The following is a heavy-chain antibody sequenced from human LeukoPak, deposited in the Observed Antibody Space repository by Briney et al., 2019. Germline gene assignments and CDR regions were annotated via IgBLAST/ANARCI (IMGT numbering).Heavy chain of an antibody. J-gene: IGHJ4*02. CDR1: GFTFNDFA. CDR3: AEVGIAAAGPYYFDY. CDR2: ISYDGSNK. D-gene: IGHD6-13*01. Sequence: GGSLRLSCSASGFTFNDFAMHWVRQAPGKGLEWVAVISYDGSNKYYADSVKGRFTISRDNSKNTLYLQMNSLRAEDTAVYYCAEVGIAAAGPYYFDYWGQGTLVTVSS. V-gene: IGHV3-30*18.